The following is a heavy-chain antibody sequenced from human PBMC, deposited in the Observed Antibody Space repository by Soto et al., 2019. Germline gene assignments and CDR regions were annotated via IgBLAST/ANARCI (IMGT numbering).Heavy chain of an antibody. CDR2: IIPFHGVT. V-gene: IGHV1-69*08. CDR3: TRDWEITVSTWSFGGF. CDR1: GGTFSPYT. D-gene: IGHD3-10*01. Sequence: QVQLVQSGAEVKKPGSSVKVSCKASGGTFSPYTINWLRQAPGQGLEWRGRIIPFHGVTNYAQKFQARVTITADKSTSTASMEMSGLRFEDTDMYYCTRDWEITVSTWSFGGFWGGGNLVTVYS. J-gene: IGHJ4*02.